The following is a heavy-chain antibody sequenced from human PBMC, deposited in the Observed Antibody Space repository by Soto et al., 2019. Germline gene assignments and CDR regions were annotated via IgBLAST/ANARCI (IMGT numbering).Heavy chain of an antibody. Sequence: QVQLQQWGAGLLKPSETLSLTCAVYGGSFSGYYWSWIRQPPGKGLEWIGEINHSGSTNYNPSRKSRVTISVDTSKNQFSLKLSSVTAADTAVYYCAREPYSSSSGGADYWGQGTLVTVSS. J-gene: IGHJ4*02. V-gene: IGHV4-34*01. CDR3: AREPYSSSSGGADY. D-gene: IGHD6-6*01. CDR1: GGSFSGYY. CDR2: INHSGST.